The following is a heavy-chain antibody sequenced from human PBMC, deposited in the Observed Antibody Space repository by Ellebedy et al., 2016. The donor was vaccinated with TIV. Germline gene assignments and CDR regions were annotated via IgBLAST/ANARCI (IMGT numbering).Heavy chain of an antibody. CDR1: GFTFSDFY. CDR3: ARGAPYESSGADY. CDR2: ISTSGSTI. D-gene: IGHD3-22*01. Sequence: GESLKISCAASGFTFSDFYLSWLRQAPGKGLEWVSYISTSGSTIYYADSVKGRFTTSRDNTKNSLYLQMNSLRAEDTAVYYCARGAPYESSGADYWGQGTLVTVSS. J-gene: IGHJ4*02. V-gene: IGHV3-11*04.